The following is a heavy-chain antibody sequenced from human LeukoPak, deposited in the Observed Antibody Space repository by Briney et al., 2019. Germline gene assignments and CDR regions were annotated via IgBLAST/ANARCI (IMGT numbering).Heavy chain of an antibody. CDR2: IYHSGST. Sequence: SETLSLTCTVSGYSISSGYYWGWIRQPPGKGLEWIGSIYHSGSTYYNSSLKSRLTISVDTSKNQFSLKMSTVTVADTAVYYCARYSSSSVNAFDIWGQGTMVTVSS. CDR3: ARYSSSSVNAFDI. CDR1: GYSISSGYY. V-gene: IGHV4-38-2*02. J-gene: IGHJ3*02. D-gene: IGHD6-6*01.